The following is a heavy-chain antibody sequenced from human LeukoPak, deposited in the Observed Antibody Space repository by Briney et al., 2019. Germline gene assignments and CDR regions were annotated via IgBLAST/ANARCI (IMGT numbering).Heavy chain of an antibody. D-gene: IGHD4-17*01. V-gene: IGHV3-15*01. CDR3: AREGYDYGIDY. Sequence: GGSLRLSCAASGFTFSNAWMSWVRQAPGKGLEWVGRIKSKTDGGTTDYAAPVKGRFTISRDDSKNALYLQMNSLKTEDTAVYYCAREGYDYGIDYWGQGTLVTVSS. CDR1: GFTFSNAW. CDR2: IKSKTDGGTT. J-gene: IGHJ4*02.